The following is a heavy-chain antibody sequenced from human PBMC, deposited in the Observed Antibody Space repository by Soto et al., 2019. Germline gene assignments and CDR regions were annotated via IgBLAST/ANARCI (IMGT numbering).Heavy chain of an antibody. CDR1: GASISSGDYY. CDR3: ARRDYFGSGNFFPFDD. D-gene: IGHD3-10*01. J-gene: IGHJ4*02. V-gene: IGHV4-30-4*01. CDR2: IYESGST. Sequence: VQLQESGPGLVKPSQTLSLTCTVSGASISSGDYYWNWIRQSPGKGLEWIGYIYESGSTYFNPSLKRRVTLSVDTSKNQFSLRLSSVTAADTAIYYCARRDYFGSGNFFPFDDWGQGTQVTVSS.